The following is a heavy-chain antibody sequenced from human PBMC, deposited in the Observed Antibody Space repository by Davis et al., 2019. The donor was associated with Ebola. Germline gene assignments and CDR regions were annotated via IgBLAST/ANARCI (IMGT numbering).Heavy chain of an antibody. CDR3: VESPDVLRFLEFFFDY. J-gene: IGHJ4*02. D-gene: IGHD3-3*01. CDR1: GGSISSSSYY. CDR2: IYYSGST. V-gene: IGHV4-39*01. Sequence: MPSETLSLTCTVSGGSISSSSYYWGWIRQPPGKGLEWIGSIYYSGSTYYNPSLKSRVTISISVDTSKNQFSLKLSSVTAADTAVYYCVESPDVLRFLEFFFDYWGQGTLVTVSS.